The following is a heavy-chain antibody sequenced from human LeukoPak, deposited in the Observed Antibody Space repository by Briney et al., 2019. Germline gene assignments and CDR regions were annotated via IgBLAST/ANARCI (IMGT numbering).Heavy chain of an antibody. D-gene: IGHD5-18*01. CDR3: ARGVSYGGIDY. Sequence: PSETLSLTCALSGASISGSDYYWGWIRQSPGKGLEWVSYISSSSSTIYYADSVKGRFTISRDNAKNSLYLQMNSLRAEDTAVYYCARGVSYGGIDYWGQGTLVTVSS. CDR2: ISSSSSTI. J-gene: IGHJ4*02. V-gene: IGHV3-11*04. CDR1: GASISGSDYY.